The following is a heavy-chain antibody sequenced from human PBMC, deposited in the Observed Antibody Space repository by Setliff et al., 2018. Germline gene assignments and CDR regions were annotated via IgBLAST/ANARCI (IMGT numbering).Heavy chain of an antibody. D-gene: IGHD3-10*01. V-gene: IGHV1-69*13. CDR1: GGTFSSYV. Sequence: SVKVSCKASGGTFSSYVISWVREAPGQGLEWMGGIIPMFGTSYAQKFQGRVTITADESTSTAYMELSSLGSEDTAVYYCAGGQPLVRKYYYYMDVWGKGTSVTVSS. J-gene: IGHJ6*03. CDR2: IIPMFGT. CDR3: AGGQPLVRKYYYYMDV.